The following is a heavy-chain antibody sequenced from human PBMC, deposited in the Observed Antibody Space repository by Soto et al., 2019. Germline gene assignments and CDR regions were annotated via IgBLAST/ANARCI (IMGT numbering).Heavy chain of an antibody. CDR3: VKDVGYGFILYDF. J-gene: IGHJ4*02. V-gene: IGHV3-30*18. Sequence: GGSLRLSCAASGFTFSSYGMHWVRQAPGKGLEWVAVISYDGSNKYYADSVKGRFTISRDNSKNTVYLQMNSLRAEDSAIYYCVKDVGYGFILYDFWGQGTLVTVSS. CDR2: ISYDGSNK. D-gene: IGHD3-16*01. CDR1: GFTFSSYG.